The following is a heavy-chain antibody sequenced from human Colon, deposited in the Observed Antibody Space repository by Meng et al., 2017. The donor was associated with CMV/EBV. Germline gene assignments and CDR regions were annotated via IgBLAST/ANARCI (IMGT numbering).Heavy chain of an antibody. CDR1: GYSCTTYT. D-gene: IGHD7-27*01. J-gene: IGHJ4*02. CDR2: INANTGNP. Sequence: KVSCKASGYSCTTYTINGVRRAPGQGLEWMGWINANTGNPTYAQGLTGRFAFSSDAAITTAYLHISSLEPEDTAVYYCTRGSTWGYWGQGTLVTVSS. V-gene: IGHV7-4-1*02. CDR3: TRGSTWGY.